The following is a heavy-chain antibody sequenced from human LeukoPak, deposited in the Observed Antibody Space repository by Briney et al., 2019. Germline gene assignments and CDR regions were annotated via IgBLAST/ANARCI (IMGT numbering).Heavy chain of an antibody. CDR1: GFTFSSYW. Sequence: GGSLRLSCAASGFTFSSYWMHWVRQAPGKGLMWVSRIKNDGYETNYADSVKGRFTISRDNAKNTLYLQMNSLTVEDTAVYYCVTSWNRQQRDYWGQGILVTVSS. D-gene: IGHD1-1*01. V-gene: IGHV3-74*01. CDR3: VTSWNRQQRDY. CDR2: IKNDGYET. J-gene: IGHJ4*02.